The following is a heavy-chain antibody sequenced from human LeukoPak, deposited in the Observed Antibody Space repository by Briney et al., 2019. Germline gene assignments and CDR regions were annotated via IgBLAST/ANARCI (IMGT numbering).Heavy chain of an antibody. D-gene: IGHD3-22*01. CDR2: INHSGRT. CDR3: ARGLRWGMDYYDQKNWYFDL. CDR1: GGSISSGDYY. Sequence: KSSETLSLTCTVSGGSISSGDYYWSWLRQPPGKGLEWIGEINHSGRTNYNPSLMSRVTISVDTSKNQFSLRLTSVTAADTAVYYCARGLRWGMDYYDQKNWYFDLWGRGTLVTVSS. J-gene: IGHJ2*01. V-gene: IGHV4-39*07.